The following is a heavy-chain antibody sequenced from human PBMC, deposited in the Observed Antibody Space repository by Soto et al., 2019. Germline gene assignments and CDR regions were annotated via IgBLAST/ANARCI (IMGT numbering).Heavy chain of an antibody. CDR3: ARAKGRSFFDY. J-gene: IGHJ4*02. CDR1: GGSISSGGYY. V-gene: IGHV4-31*03. CDR2: IYNSGST. D-gene: IGHD3-10*01. Sequence: QVQLQESGPGLVKPSQTLSLICTVSGGSISSGGYYWSWIRQRPGKGLEWIGYIYNSGSTYYSSSLKSRLNISGDTSKNQFSLKLSSATAADSAVYYCARAKGRSFFDYWGQGTLVTVSS.